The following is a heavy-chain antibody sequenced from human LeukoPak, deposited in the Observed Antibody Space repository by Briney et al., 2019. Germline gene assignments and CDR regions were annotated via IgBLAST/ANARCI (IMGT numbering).Heavy chain of an antibody. CDR1: GFTFSSYS. D-gene: IGHD1-26*01. J-gene: IGHJ6*04. CDR2: ISSSSTI. Sequence: AGGSLRLSCAASGFTFSSYSMNWVRQAPGKGLEWVSYISSSSTIYYADSVKGRFTISRDNAKNSLYLQMNSLRAEDTAVYYCARDLRGSSTLDAWGKGTTVTVSS. CDR3: ARDLRGSSTLDA. V-gene: IGHV3-48*04.